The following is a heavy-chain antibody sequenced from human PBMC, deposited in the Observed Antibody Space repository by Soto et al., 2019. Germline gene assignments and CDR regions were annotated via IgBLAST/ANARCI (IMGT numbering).Heavy chain of an antibody. CDR2: ISYDGSNK. J-gene: IGHJ6*02. V-gene: IGHV3-30-3*01. CDR3: ARELIAVAGPEVYYYYGMDV. Sequence: PLGSLSHSCASSGFTFIGYAMHWVRQAPGKGLEWVAVISYDGSNKYYADSVKGRFTISRDNSKNTLYLQMNSLRAEDTAVYYCARELIAVAGPEVYYYYGMDVWGQGTTVTVSS. CDR1: GFTFIGYA. D-gene: IGHD6-19*01.